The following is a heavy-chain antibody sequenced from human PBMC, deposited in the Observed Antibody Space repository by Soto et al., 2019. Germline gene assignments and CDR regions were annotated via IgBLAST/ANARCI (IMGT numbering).Heavy chain of an antibody. D-gene: IGHD2-15*01. Sequence: QVQLVESGGGAVQPGRSLRLSCAGSGFTFSNYGLHWVRQAPGKGLEGVAVISYDGSHKYYADSVKGRFTISRDNSNKMLYLQMDSLRAEDTAVYYCAKDGAPRYCSRSSCHPAGAYWGQGTLVTVSS. CDR1: GFTFSNYG. V-gene: IGHV3-30*18. CDR3: AKDGAPRYCSRSSCHPAGAY. CDR2: ISYDGSHK. J-gene: IGHJ4*02.